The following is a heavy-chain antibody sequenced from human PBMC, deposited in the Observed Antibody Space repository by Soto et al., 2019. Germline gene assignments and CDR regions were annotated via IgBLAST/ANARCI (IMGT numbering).Heavy chain of an antibody. D-gene: IGHD3-22*01. Sequence: GASVKVSCKVSGNTLTDISMHWVRQAPGKGLEWMGGFDPEDGETIYAQKFQGRVTMTEGTSTDTAYMELSSLRSEDTAVYYCATDGQIKTYYYDSSGYYNFLLRWGQGTMVTV. V-gene: IGHV1-24*01. CDR1: GNTLTDIS. CDR2: FDPEDGET. J-gene: IGHJ4*02. CDR3: ATDGQIKTYYYDSSGYYNFLLR.